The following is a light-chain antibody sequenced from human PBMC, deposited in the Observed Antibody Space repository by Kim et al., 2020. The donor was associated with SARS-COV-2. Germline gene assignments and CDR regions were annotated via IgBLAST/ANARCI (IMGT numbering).Light chain of an antibody. CDR3: LQDSRYPRT. CDR1: QAIRNE. Sequence: AIQMTQSPSSLSASTGDRVTITCRASQAIRNELGWYQQKPGKAPKVLIYAASTLQSGVSSRFSGSGSGTDFTLTISSLQPEDFATYYCLQDSRYPRTFGQGTKVDI. CDR2: AAS. V-gene: IGKV1-6*01. J-gene: IGKJ1*01.